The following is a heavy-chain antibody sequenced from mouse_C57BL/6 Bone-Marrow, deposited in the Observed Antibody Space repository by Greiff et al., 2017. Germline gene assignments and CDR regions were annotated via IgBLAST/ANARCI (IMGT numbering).Heavy chain of an antibody. CDR3: TMPYYFDV. Sequence: VQLQQSGAELVKPGASVKMSCKASGYTFTTYPIEWLKQTPGKSLEWIGNFHPYSSDTKYNEKFKGKATLTVDKSSSTVYLERSRLTSDDSAVYYGTMPYYFDVWGTGTTVTVTS. D-gene: IGHD6-5*01. CDR1: GYTFTTYP. CDR2: FHPYSSDT. V-gene: IGHV1-47*01. J-gene: IGHJ1*03.